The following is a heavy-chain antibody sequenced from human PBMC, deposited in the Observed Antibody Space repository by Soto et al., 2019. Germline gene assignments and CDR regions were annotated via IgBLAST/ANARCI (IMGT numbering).Heavy chain of an antibody. CDR1: GGSISSSSYY. CDR3: ARGLAAAHRGNWFDP. V-gene: IGHV4-39*01. J-gene: IGHJ5*02. D-gene: IGHD6-13*01. Sequence: QLQLQESGPGLVKPSETLSLTCTVSGGSISSSSYYWGWIRQPPGKGLEWIGSIYYSGSTYYNPSLKSRVTISVDTSKNQFSLKLISVTAADTAVYYCARGLAAAHRGNWFDPWGQGTLVTVSS. CDR2: IYYSGST.